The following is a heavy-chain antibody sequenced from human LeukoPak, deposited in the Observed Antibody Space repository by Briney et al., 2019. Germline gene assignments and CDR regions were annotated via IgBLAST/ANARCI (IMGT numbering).Heavy chain of an antibody. CDR1: GYTFTGYY. J-gene: IGHJ5*02. Sequence: ASVKVSCKASGYTFTGYYIHWLRQAPGQGLEWMGRINPDSGGTHYAQNFQGRVTMTRDTSISTAYMEVSSLRSDDTAVYYCAIDSSSWYVFDPWGQGTLVNGFS. CDR3: AIDSSSWYVFDP. D-gene: IGHD6-13*01. V-gene: IGHV1-2*06. CDR2: INPDSGGT.